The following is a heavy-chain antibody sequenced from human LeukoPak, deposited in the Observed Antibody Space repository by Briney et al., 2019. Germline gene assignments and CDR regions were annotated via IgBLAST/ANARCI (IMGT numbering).Heavy chain of an antibody. CDR1: GSXXSYY. CDR3: ARXAXPAXGTGHXLXXFDP. D-gene: IGHD6-13*01. V-gene: IGHV4-59*01. CDR2: IYYSGSS. J-gene: IGHJ5*02. Sequence: GSXXSYYWNWIRQSPGKGLEWIGFIYYSGSSKYNPSFKSRVTISVDTSKNKFSLKLISVTAADTAVYYCARXAXPAXGTGHXLXXFDPWGQGXLVTVSS.